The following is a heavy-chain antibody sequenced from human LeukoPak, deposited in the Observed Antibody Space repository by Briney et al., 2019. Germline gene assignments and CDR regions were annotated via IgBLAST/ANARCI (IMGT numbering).Heavy chain of an antibody. Sequence: GGSLRLSCAASGFTFSSYGMPWVRQAPGKGLEWVAVISYDGSNKYYADSVKGRFTISRDNSKNTLYLQMNSLRAEDTAVYYCAKDREGGYYYYYYGMDVWGQGTTVTVSS. CDR2: ISYDGSNK. CDR1: GFTFSSYG. J-gene: IGHJ6*02. V-gene: IGHV3-30*18. CDR3: AKDREGGYYYYYYGMDV. D-gene: IGHD5-12*01.